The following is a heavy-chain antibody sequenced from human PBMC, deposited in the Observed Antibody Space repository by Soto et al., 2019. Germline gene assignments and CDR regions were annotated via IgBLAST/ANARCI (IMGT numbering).Heavy chain of an antibody. CDR2: ISSSSSTK. Sequence: GSLTLSCAASGVTFSSHWKSWFRQAPGKGLEWVSHISSSSSTKYHADSVKGRFTISRDNAKNSLYLQMNSLRDEDTAVYYCASGVGYSYEQRYYFDYWGQGTLVTVSS. D-gene: IGHD5-18*01. CDR1: GVTFSSHW. J-gene: IGHJ4*02. V-gene: IGHV3-48*02. CDR3: ASGVGYSYEQRYYFDY.